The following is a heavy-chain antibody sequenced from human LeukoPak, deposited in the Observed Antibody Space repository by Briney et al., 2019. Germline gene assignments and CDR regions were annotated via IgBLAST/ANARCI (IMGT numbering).Heavy chain of an antibody. Sequence: PGGSLRLSCAASGFTFSSYAMSWVRQAPGKGLEWVSAISGRGGSTYYADSVKGRFTISRDNSKNTLYLQMNSLRAEDTAVYYCAKYCGGDCYASDYWGQGTLVTVSS. CDR3: AKYCGGDCYASDY. V-gene: IGHV3-23*01. J-gene: IGHJ4*02. CDR1: GFTFSSYA. CDR2: ISGRGGST. D-gene: IGHD2-21*02.